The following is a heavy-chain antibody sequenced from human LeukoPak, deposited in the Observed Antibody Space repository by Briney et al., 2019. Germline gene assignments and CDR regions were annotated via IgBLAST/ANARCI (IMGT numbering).Heavy chain of an antibody. Sequence: SETLSLTCTVSGGSISSSSYYWGWIRQPPGKGLEWIGSIYYSGSTYYNPSLKSRVTISVDTSKNQFSLKLSSVTAADTAVYYCARDASYYYDSSGSHYFDYWGQGTLVTVSS. J-gene: IGHJ4*02. CDR3: ARDASYYYDSSGSHYFDY. D-gene: IGHD3-22*01. CDR1: GGSISSSSYY. CDR2: IYYSGST. V-gene: IGHV4-39*07.